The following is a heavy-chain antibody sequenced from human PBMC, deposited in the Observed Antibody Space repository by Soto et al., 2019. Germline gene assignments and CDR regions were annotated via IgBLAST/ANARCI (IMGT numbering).Heavy chain of an antibody. D-gene: IGHD3-22*01. V-gene: IGHV5-10-1*03. CDR3: ARLGTNYYDSSGYSYYYYGMDV. CDR2: IDPSDSYT. CDR1: GYSFTSYW. J-gene: IGHJ6*02. Sequence: EVQLVQSGAEVKKPGESLRISCKGSGYSFTSYWISWVHQMPGKGLEWMGRIDPSDSYTNYSPSFQGHVTISADKSISTAYLQWSSLKASDTAMYYCARLGTNYYDSSGYSYYYYGMDVWGQGTTVTVSS.